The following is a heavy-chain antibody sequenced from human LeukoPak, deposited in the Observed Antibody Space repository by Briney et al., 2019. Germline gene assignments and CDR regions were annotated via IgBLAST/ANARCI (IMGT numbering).Heavy chain of an antibody. V-gene: IGHV3-21*01. D-gene: IGHD6-13*01. CDR3: AREEQQLVGWFDP. Sequence: NAGGSLRLSCAASGFTFSSYSMNWVRQAPGKGLEWVSSISSSSSYIYYADSVKGRFTISRDNAKNSLYLQMNSLRAEDTAVYYCAREEQQLVGWFDPWGQGTLVTVSS. J-gene: IGHJ5*02. CDR1: GFTFSSYS. CDR2: ISSSSSYI.